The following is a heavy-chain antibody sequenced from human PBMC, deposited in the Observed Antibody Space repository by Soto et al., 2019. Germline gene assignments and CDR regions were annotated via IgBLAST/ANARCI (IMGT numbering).Heavy chain of an antibody. CDR3: AGEQLAPSGYSCGLDV. CDR2: ISYDGSNK. CDR1: GFTFSSYA. D-gene: IGHD1-1*01. J-gene: IGHJ6*02. Sequence: QVQLVESGGGVVQPGRSLRVSCAASGFTFSSYAMHWVRQAPGKGLEWVAIISYDGSNKYNADSVKGRFTISRDNSENTRYLQMNSLRAEDTAVYYCAGEQLAPSGYSCGLDVWGQGTKVTVSS. V-gene: IGHV3-30-3*01.